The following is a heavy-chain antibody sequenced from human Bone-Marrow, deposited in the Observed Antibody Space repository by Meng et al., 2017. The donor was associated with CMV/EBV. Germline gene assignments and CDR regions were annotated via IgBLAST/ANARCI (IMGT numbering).Heavy chain of an antibody. D-gene: IGHD6-13*01. Sequence: GESLKISCAASGFTFSSYGMHWVRQAPGKGLEWVAFIRYDGSNKYYADSVKGRFTISRDNSKNTLYLQMNSLRAEDTAVYYCAKPLGGQQLGPDYWGQGTLVTVS. V-gene: IGHV3-30*02. CDR3: AKPLGGQQLGPDY. CDR1: GFTFSSYG. CDR2: IRYDGSNK. J-gene: IGHJ4*02.